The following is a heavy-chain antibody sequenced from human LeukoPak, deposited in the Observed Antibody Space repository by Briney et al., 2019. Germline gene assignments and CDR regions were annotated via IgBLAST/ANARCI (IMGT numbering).Heavy chain of an antibody. Sequence: PGGSLRLSCAASGFSFSSYGMHWVRQAPGKGLEWVSSISSSSSYIYYADSVKGRFTISRDNAKNSLYLQMNSLRAEDTAVYYCARDMYYYGSGSYDPWGQGTLVTVSS. V-gene: IGHV3-21*01. CDR3: ARDMYYYGSGSYDP. CDR1: GFSFSSYG. J-gene: IGHJ5*02. CDR2: ISSSSSYI. D-gene: IGHD3-10*01.